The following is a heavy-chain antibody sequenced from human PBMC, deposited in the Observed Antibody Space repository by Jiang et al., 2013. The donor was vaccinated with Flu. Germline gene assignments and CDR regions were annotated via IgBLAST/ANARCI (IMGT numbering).Heavy chain of an antibody. J-gene: IGHJ3*02. CDR2: INGGNDNT. V-gene: IGHV1-3*01. Sequence: GAEVKKPGASVKVSCKSSGYTFTDYKIHWVRQAPGQRLEWMGWINGGNDNTKYSQKFQGRVTIIRDTSASTAYMELSSLRSEDTAVYYCASVGDSDAFDIVGPRDNGHRLF. D-gene: IGHD4-17*01. CDR1: GYTFTDYK. CDR3: ASVGDSDAFDI.